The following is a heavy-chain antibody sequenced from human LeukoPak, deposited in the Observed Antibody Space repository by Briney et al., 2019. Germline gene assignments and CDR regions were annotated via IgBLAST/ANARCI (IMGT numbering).Heavy chain of an antibody. J-gene: IGHJ4*02. D-gene: IGHD6-6*01. Sequence: PSETLSLTCTVSGGSISSSSYYWGWIRQPPGKGLEWIGSIYYSGSTYYNPSLKSRVTISVDTSKNQFSLKLSSVTAADTAVYYCARLSIAARLFDYWGQGTLVTVSS. CDR1: GGSISSSSYY. V-gene: IGHV4-39*01. CDR3: ARLSIAARLFDY. CDR2: IYYSGST.